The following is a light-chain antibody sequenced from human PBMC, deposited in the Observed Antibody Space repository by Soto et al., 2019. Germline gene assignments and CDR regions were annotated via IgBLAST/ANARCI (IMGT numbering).Light chain of an antibody. Sequence: QSGLTQPPSASGTPGQRVSISCSGSSSNIGRDPVNWYQHLPGTAPKLLIYENNQRPSGVPDRFSGSKSGTSASLAISGLQSEDEADYFCAGWDADLRGFVFGTGTKVTVL. CDR2: ENN. V-gene: IGLV1-44*01. CDR3: AGWDADLRGFV. CDR1: SSNIGRDP. J-gene: IGLJ1*01.